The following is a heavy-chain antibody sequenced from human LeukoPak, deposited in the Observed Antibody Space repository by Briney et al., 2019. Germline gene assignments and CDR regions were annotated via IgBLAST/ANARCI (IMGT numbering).Heavy chain of an antibody. D-gene: IGHD1-26*01. J-gene: IGHJ3*02. V-gene: IGHV3-30-3*01. CDR3: ARGGPEDAFDI. CDR2: ISYDGSNK. Sequence: PGGSLRLSCAASGFTFSSYAMHWVRQAPGKGLEWVAVISYDGSNKYYADSVKGRFTISRDNSKNTLYLQMNSLRAEDTAVYYCARGGPEDAFDIWGQGTMVTVSS. CDR1: GFTFSSYA.